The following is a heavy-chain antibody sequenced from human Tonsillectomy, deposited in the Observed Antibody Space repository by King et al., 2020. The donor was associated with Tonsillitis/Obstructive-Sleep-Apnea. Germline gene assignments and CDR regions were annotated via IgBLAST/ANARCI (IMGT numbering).Heavy chain of an antibody. D-gene: IGHD6-13*01. CDR3: ARDPGSSCPQFVY. J-gene: IGHJ4*02. V-gene: IGHV1-2*02. CDR2: INPNSGGT. CDR1: GYTFTGYY. Sequence: VQLVESGAEVKKPGASVKVSCKASGYTFTGYYMHWVRQAPGQGLECMGWINPNSGGTNYAQKFQGRATMTRDTSISTAYMELSRLRSDDTAGYYCARDPGSSCPQFVYWGQGTLVTVSS.